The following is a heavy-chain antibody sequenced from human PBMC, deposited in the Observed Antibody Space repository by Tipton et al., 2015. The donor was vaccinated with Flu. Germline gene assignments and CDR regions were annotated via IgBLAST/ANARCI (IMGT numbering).Heavy chain of an antibody. J-gene: IGHJ6*02. V-gene: IGHV4-34*01. CDR1: GGSFSGYY. D-gene: IGHD4-17*01. Sequence: TLSLTCAVYGGSFSGYYWSWIRQPPGKGLEWIGEINHSGSTNYNPSLKSRVTISVDTSKNQFSLKLSSVTAADTAVYYCARLRNWYGDLPVSLYYYYGMDVWGQGTTVTVSS. CDR2: INHSGST. CDR3: ARLRNWYGDLPVSLYYYYGMDV.